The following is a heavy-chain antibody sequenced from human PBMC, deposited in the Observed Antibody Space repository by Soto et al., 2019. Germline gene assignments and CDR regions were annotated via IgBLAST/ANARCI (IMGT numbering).Heavy chain of an antibody. Sequence: QVQLQESGPGLVKPSQTLSLTCNVSSGSINSGYFYLNWIRRHPGKGLEWVGYIYFSGSPYSKPSIKSRRTTSTDMPNNVSSLGLSSVTAAVTAVYYCARGRKYFDQIGHTRGYFDSWGQGMLVTVSS. D-gene: IGHD2-2*01. CDR2: IYFSGSP. V-gene: IGHV4-31*03. CDR3: ARGRKYFDQIGHTRGYFDS. J-gene: IGHJ4*02. CDR1: SGSINSGYFY.